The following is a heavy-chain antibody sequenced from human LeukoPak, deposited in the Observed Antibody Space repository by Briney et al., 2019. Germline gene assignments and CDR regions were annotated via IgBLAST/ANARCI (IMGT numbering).Heavy chain of an antibody. CDR1: GGSTSSDY. Sequence: NPSETLSLTCTVSGGSTSSDYWGWIRQSPGKGLEWVGYVYNSGDTGKNPSLKSRVTILLDTSKNQCSLKLTSVSAADTAVYYCARLKLGAYFDLWGRGTLVTVSS. J-gene: IGHJ2*01. CDR3: ARLKLGAYFDL. D-gene: IGHD3-16*01. CDR2: VYNSGDT. V-gene: IGHV4-59*08.